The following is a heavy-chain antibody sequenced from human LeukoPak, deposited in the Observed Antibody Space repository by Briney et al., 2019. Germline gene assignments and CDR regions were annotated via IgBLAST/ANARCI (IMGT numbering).Heavy chain of an antibody. V-gene: IGHV1-2*02. CDR3: ARGAPVFRWFDP. CDR2: INPNSGGT. Sequence: GASVKVSCKASGYTFTGYYMHWVRQAPGQGLEWMGWINPNSGGTNYAQKVQGRVTMTRDTSISTAYMELSRLRSDDTAAYYCARGAPVFRWFDPWGQGTLVTVSS. J-gene: IGHJ5*02. D-gene: IGHD2-21*01. CDR1: GYTFTGYY.